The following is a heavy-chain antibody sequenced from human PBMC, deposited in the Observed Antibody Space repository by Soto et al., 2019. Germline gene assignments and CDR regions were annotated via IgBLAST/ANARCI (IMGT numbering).Heavy chain of an antibody. J-gene: IGHJ4*02. D-gene: IGHD2-8*01. CDR1: GYTFTSYG. CDR3: ARGKRGVSGADY. V-gene: IGHV1-18*01. CDR2: INANNGNT. Sequence: ASVKVSCKASGYTFTSYGISWVRQAPGQGLEWMGWINANNGNTNYAQKLQGRVTMTRDTSISTAYMELRRLRSDDTAVYYCARGKRGVSGADYWGQGTLVTVSS.